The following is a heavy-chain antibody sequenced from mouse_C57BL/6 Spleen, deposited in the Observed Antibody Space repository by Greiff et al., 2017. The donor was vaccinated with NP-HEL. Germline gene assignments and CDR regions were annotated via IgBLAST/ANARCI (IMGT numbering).Heavy chain of an antibody. Sequence: EVHLVESGGGLVKPGGSLKLSCAASGFTFSSYAMSWVRQTPEKRLEWVATISDGGSYTYYPDNVKGRFTISRDNAKNNLYLQMSHLKSEDTAMYYCARETPGRGGFAYWGQGTLVTVSA. D-gene: IGHD3-3*01. CDR3: ARETPGRGGFAY. CDR1: GFTFSSYA. J-gene: IGHJ3*01. CDR2: ISDGGSYT. V-gene: IGHV5-4*01.